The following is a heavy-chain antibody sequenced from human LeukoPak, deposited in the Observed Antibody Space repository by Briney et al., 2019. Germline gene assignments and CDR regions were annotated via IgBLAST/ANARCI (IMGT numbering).Heavy chain of an antibody. D-gene: IGHD6-19*01. V-gene: IGHV3-23*01. CDR3: IKQWLYLGAFDI. Sequence: GGSLRLSCAASGFSFDNYAMSWVRQAPGKGLEWVSAISGSGDPTDYADSVKGRFTISRDNSKNTLYLQMNSLRAEDTAVYYCIKQWLYLGAFDIWGQGTMVTVSS. CDR2: ISGSGDPT. J-gene: IGHJ3*02. CDR1: GFSFDNYA.